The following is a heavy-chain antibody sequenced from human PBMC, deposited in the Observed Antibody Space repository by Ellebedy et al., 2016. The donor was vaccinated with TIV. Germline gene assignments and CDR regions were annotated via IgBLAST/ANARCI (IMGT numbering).Heavy chain of an antibody. CDR2: IIPLLGMT. Sequence: ASVKVSCKASGGTFSSFAISWVRQAPGQGLDWMGRIIPLLGMTDYAQKFQGRLTITADRFTSTAYMELSSLRSEDSAIYYCARIVRGGGGYDYWGQGTLVTVSS. J-gene: IGHJ4*02. V-gene: IGHV1-69*04. CDR3: ARIVRGGGGYDY. D-gene: IGHD2-21*01. CDR1: GGTFSSFA.